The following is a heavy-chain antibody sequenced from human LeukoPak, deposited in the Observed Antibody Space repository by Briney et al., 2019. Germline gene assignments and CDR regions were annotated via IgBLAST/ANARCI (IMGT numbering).Heavy chain of an antibody. V-gene: IGHV3-11*04. CDR3: ARGPRLPQYFQY. J-gene: IGHJ1*01. CDR1: GFTFSDYY. D-gene: IGHD3-16*01. Sequence: GGFLRLSCAASGFTFSDYYMSWIRQAPGKGLEWVSYISSSGSSIYYADSVKGRFTISRDNAKNSLYLQMNSLRAEDTAVYYCARGPRLPQYFQYWGQGTLVTVSS. CDR2: ISSSGSSI.